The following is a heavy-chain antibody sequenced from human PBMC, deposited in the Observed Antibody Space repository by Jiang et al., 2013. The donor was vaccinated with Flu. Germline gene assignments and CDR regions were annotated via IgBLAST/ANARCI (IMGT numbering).Heavy chain of an antibody. CDR1: ISSYV. CDR3: ARVRSDSGSLREEYFDL. Sequence: ISSYVLELDPAAPRKGLEWIGYIYYSGSTNYNPSLKSRVTISVDTSKNQFSLKLSSVTAADTAVYYCARVRSDSGSLREEYFDLWGRGTLVTVSS. CDR2: IYYSGST. V-gene: IGHV4-59*01. J-gene: IGHJ2*01. D-gene: IGHD1-26*01.